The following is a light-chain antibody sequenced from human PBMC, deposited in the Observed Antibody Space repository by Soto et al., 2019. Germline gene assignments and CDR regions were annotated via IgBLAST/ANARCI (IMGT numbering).Light chain of an antibody. CDR1: SSDVGAYNF. CDR2: EVT. V-gene: IGLV2-14*01. CDR3: SSYTSSNTPYA. J-gene: IGLJ1*01. Sequence: QSVLTQPASVSGSPGQSITISCTGSSSDVGAYNFVSWYQHHPGKAPKLILYEVTTRPSGVSSRFSGSKSGNTASLTISGLQADDEANYYCSSYTSSNTPYAFGTGTKVTVL.